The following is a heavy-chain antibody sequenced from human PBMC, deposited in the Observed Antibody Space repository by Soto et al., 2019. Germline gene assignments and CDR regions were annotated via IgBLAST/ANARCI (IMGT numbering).Heavy chain of an antibody. CDR1: GGTFSSYT. V-gene: IGHV1-69*02. CDR3: ARAIGGIGGATHYYYYYGMDV. J-gene: IGHJ6*02. Sequence: QVQLVQSGAEVKKPGSSVKVSCKASGGTFSSYTISWVRQAPGQGLEWMGRIIPILGIANYAQKFQGRVTITADKDTITAYMELSSLRSEDTAVYYCARAIGGIGGATHYYYYYGMDVWGQGTTVTVSS. CDR2: IIPILGIA. D-gene: IGHD1-26*01.